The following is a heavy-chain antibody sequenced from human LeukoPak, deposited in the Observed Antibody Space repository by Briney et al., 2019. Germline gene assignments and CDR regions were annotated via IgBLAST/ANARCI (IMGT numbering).Heavy chain of an antibody. CDR1: GFTFSSYA. CDR3: AEAGLKXXXXXLSXXXSX. CDR2: ISGSGGST. J-gene: IGHJ4*02. Sequence: GGSLRLSCAASGFTFSSYAMSWVRQAPGKGLEWVSAISGSGGSTYYADSVKGRFTISRDNSKNTLYLQMNSLRAEDTAVYYFAEAGLKXXXXXLSXXXSXWGQGTLVTVSS. D-gene: IGHD3-16*02. V-gene: IGHV3-23*01.